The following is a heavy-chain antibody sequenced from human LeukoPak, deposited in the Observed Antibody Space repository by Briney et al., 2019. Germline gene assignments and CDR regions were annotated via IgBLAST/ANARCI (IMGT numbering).Heavy chain of an antibody. D-gene: IGHD4-17*01. V-gene: IGHV1-69*04. J-gene: IGHJ4*02. CDR2: IIPILGIA. CDR3: AASMTTVTSDLDY. Sequence: SVKVSCKASGGTFSSYAISWVRQAPGQGLEWMGRIIPILGIANYAQKFQGRVTITADKSTSTAYMELGSLRSEDTAVYYCAASMTTVTSDLDYWGQGTLVTVSS. CDR1: GGTFSSYA.